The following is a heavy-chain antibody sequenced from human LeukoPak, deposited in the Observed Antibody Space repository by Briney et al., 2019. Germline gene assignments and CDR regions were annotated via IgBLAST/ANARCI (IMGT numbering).Heavy chain of an antibody. J-gene: IGHJ4*02. CDR1: GYSFTSYW. D-gene: IGHD1-26*01. CDR2: IYPGDSDT. V-gene: IGHV5-51*01. Sequence: GESLQISCKGSGYSFTSYWIGWVRQMPGKGVEWMGIIYPGDSDTRYSPSFQGQVTISADKSISTAYLQWSSLKASDTAVYYCARSYVVGATYYFDYWGQGTLVTVSS. CDR3: ARSYVVGATYYFDY.